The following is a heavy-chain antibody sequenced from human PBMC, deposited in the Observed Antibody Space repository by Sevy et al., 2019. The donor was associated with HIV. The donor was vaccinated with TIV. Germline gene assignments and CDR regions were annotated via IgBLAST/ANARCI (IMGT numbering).Heavy chain of an antibody. CDR3: ARDLGSGSFSFDI. D-gene: IGHD3-10*01. Sequence: GGSLRLSCAASGFTFSSYGMHWVRQAPGKGLEWVAVIWYDGSNKYYADSVKGRFTISRDNSKNTLYLQMNSLRAEDTALYYCARDLGSGSFSFDIWGQGTMVTVSS. CDR1: GFTFSSYG. J-gene: IGHJ3*02. V-gene: IGHV3-33*01. CDR2: IWYDGSNK.